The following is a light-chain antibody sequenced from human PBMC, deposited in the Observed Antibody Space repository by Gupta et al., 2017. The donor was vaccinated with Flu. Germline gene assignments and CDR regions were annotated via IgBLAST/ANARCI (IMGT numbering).Light chain of an antibody. CDR1: QSVSSN. Sequence: ATLSVSPGERATLSCRASQSVSSNLAWYQQKPGQAPRLLIYGASTRAAGIPARFSGSGSGTEFTLTISSLQSEDFAIYYCQQYNNGPPYPFGQGTRLEIK. CDR3: QQYNNGPPYP. CDR2: GAS. V-gene: IGKV3-15*01. J-gene: IGKJ2*01.